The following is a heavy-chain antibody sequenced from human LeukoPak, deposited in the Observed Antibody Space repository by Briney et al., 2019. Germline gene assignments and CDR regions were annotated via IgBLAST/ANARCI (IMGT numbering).Heavy chain of an antibody. CDR1: GFTFSNSW. V-gene: IGHV3-7*01. Sequence: GGSLRLSCVASGFTFSNSWVTWVRQAPGKGLEWVANIDKHGNGKYYVDSVKGRFAISRDYATNSVFLQMNSLRAEDTSVYYCARDAGWGYYDLWGQGTPVTVSS. J-gene: IGHJ4*02. D-gene: IGHD1-26*01. CDR2: IDKHGNGK. CDR3: ARDAGWGYYDL.